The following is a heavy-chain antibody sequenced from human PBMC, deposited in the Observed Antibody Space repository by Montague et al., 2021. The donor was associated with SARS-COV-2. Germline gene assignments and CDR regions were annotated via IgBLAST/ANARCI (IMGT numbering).Heavy chain of an antibody. D-gene: IGHD4-11*01. J-gene: IGHJ4*02. CDR3: ARLYSSSFDY. Sequence: SETLSLTCTVSGGSVSRISSHWGWIRQPPGKGLEYIGSFYYAGGTQYNPSLKSRVTISVDTSNDQFSLKMNSVTAADTAVYFCARLYSSSFDYRGQGTLVTVSS. CDR1: GGSVSRISSH. V-gene: IGHV4-39*01. CDR2: FYYAGGT.